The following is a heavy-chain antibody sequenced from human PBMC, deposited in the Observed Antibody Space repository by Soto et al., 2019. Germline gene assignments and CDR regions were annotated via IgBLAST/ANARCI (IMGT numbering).Heavy chain of an antibody. CDR1: GFTFSSYG. D-gene: IGHD2-2*02. V-gene: IGHV3-33*01. CDR2: IWYDGSNK. Sequence: GGSLRLSCAASGFTFSSYGMHWVRQAPGKGLEWVAVIWYDGSNKYYADSVKGRFTISRDNSKNTLYLQMNSLRAEDTAVYYCAREGVPAAIRGHYYYYAMDVWGQGTTVTVSS. J-gene: IGHJ6*02. CDR3: AREGVPAAIRGHYYYYAMDV.